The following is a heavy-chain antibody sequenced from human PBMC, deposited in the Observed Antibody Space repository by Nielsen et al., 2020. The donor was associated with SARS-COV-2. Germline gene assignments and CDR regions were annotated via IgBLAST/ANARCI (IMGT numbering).Heavy chain of an antibody. V-gene: IGHV4-39*01. CDR1: GGSMSRSDSY. J-gene: IGHJ4*02. Sequence: SETLSLTCSVSGGSMSRSDSYWGWIRQPPGKGLDWIATIYYDGTSYYTPSLKSRFTISVDTSKNQFSLKVNSVSAADTAIYYCARHMGWGMLTFGWRREYWGQGILVTVSS. CDR2: IYYDGTS. D-gene: IGHD2-8*02. CDR3: ARHMGWGMLTFGWRREY.